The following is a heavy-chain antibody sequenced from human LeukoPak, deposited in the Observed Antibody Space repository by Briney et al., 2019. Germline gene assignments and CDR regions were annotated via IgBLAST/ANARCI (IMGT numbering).Heavy chain of an antibody. V-gene: IGHV3-72*01. D-gene: IGHD1-26*01. CDR3: ARGGSYYPFDI. CDR1: GFTFSDHY. J-gene: IGHJ3*02. CDR2: TRNKANRYST. Sequence: QPGGSLRLSCVASGFTFSDHYMDWVRQAPGKGLEWVVRTRNKANRYSTEYAVSVKGRFTISRDDSQNSLYLQMNNLKTDDTAVYYCARGGSYYPFDIWGQGTMVTVSS.